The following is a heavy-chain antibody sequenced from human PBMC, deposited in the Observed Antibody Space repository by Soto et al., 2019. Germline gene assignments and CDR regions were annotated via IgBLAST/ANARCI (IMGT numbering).Heavy chain of an antibody. CDR1: GFTFSSYW. J-gene: IGHJ4*02. D-gene: IGHD1-26*01. V-gene: IGHV3-7*01. Sequence: LRLSCVASGFTFSSYWMSWVRQAPGGGLEWVANIKQDGTEIHYVESVKGRFTIFRDNAKKSLYLQMNSLRAEDTAVYFCASYSGSYFPVGHDSWRQGTLVTVSS. CDR2: IKQDGTEI. CDR3: ASYSGSYFPVGHDS.